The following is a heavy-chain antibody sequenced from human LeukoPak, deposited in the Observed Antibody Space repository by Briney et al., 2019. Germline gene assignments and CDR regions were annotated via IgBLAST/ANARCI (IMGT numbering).Heavy chain of an antibody. CDR3: ARGWEGLGWYFDL. J-gene: IGHJ2*01. D-gene: IGHD1-26*01. V-gene: IGHV4-59*01. Sequence: PSETLSLTCTVSGGSISNYYWNWVRQPPGKGLEWIAYVYYSGSTNYNPSLTSRVTISLDSSKTQFSLKLSSVTAADTAVYYCARGWEGLGWYFDLWGRGTLVTVSS. CDR1: GGSISNYY. CDR2: VYYSGST.